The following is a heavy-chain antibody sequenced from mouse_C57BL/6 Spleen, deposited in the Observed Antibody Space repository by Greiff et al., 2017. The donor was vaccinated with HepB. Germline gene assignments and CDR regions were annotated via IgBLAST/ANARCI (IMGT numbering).Heavy chain of an antibody. CDR2: IYPGDGDT. CDR1: GYAFSSSW. Sequence: VKLVESGPELVKPGASVKISCKASGYAFSSSWMNWVKQRPGKGLEWIGRIYPGDGDTNYNGKFKGKATLTADKSSSTAYMQLSSLTSEDSAVYFCARYDYDAMDYWGQGTSVTVSS. V-gene: IGHV1-82*01. D-gene: IGHD1-1*02. J-gene: IGHJ4*01. CDR3: ARYDYDAMDY.